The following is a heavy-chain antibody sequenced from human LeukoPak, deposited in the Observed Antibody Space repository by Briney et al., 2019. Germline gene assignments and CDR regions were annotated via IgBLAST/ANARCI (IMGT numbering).Heavy chain of an antibody. J-gene: IGHJ5*02. CDR3: ATDFNKGFDP. Sequence: PGGSPRLSCAASGFTFSNYNMNWVRQPPGKGLEWVSYINSSSGIIYYADSVKGRFTISRDNAKNSLYLQMDSLRVEDTAVYYCATDFNKGFDPWGQGTLVTVSS. D-gene: IGHD1/OR15-1a*01. CDR1: GFTFSNYN. CDR2: INSSSGII. V-gene: IGHV3-48*04.